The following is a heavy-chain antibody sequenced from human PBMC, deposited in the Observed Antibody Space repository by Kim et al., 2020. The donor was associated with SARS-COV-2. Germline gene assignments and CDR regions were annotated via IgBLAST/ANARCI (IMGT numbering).Heavy chain of an antibody. CDR2: IYYSGST. J-gene: IGHJ4*02. CDR3: ARGGGFNYYDSSGYYYIDY. CDR1: GGSISSGGYY. Sequence: SETLSLTCTVSGGSISSGGYYWSWIRQHPGKGLEWIGYIYYSGSTYYNLSLKSRVTISVDTSKNQFSLKLSSVTAADTAVYYCARGGGFNYYDSSGYYYIDYWGQGTLVTVSS. V-gene: IGHV4-31*03. D-gene: IGHD3-22*01.